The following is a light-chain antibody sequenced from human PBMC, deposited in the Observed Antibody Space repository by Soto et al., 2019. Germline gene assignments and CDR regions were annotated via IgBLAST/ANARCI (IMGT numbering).Light chain of an antibody. CDR2: AAS. CDR1: QDISSY. Sequence: DIQLTQSPPFLSASVGDRVTITCRASQDISSYLAWYQQKPGKAPKLLIYAASTLQSGVPSRFSGSGSGTEFTLRVSSLQPEDSATYDCQQLHSITLTFGPGTKVNI. CDR3: QQLHSITLT. V-gene: IGKV1-9*01. J-gene: IGKJ3*01.